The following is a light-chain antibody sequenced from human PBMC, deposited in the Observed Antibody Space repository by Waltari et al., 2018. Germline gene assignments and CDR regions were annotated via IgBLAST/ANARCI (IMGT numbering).Light chain of an antibody. V-gene: IGKV1-5*03. CDR3: QHYDNYSPT. Sequence: DIQMTQSPSTLSASVGDRVTITCRASQSISHWLAWYQQKPGRAPRLLIYKASNLESGVPSRFSGSGSGTEFTLTISSLQPDDVATYYCQHYDNYSPTFGQGTKLEIK. CDR2: KAS. CDR1: QSISHW. J-gene: IGKJ2*01.